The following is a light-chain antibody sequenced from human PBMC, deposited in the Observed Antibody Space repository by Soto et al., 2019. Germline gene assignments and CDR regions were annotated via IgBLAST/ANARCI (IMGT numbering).Light chain of an antibody. V-gene: IGLV2-14*01. CDR2: EVS. Sequence: QSALTQPASVSGSPGQSITISGTRTSSDVGGYNYVSWYQQHPGKAPKLMIYEVSNRPSGVSNRFSGSKSGNTASLTISGVQAEDAADYYCSSYTSSSPLDVFGTGTKLTVL. J-gene: IGLJ1*01. CDR3: SSYTSSSPLDV. CDR1: SSDVGGYNY.